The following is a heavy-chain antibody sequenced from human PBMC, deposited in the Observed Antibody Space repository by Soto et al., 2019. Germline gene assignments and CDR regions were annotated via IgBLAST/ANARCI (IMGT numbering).Heavy chain of an antibody. CDR2: ISAYNGST. D-gene: IGHD4-4*01. V-gene: IGHV1-18*04. J-gene: IGHJ6*02. CDR1: GYTFTSYG. CDR3: ARAYSNYFSYYYGMDV. Sequence: ASVKVSCKASGYTFTSYGISWVRQAPGQGLEWMGWISAYNGSTNYAQKLQGRVTMTTDTSTSTAYMELSRLRSDDTAVYYCARAYSNYFSYYYGMDVWGQGTTVTVSS.